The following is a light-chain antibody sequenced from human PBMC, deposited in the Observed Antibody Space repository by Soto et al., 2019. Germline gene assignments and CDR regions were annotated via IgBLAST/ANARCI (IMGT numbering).Light chain of an antibody. V-gene: IGKV1-39*01. J-gene: IGKJ5*01. CDR3: KQSYSTPIT. Sequence: DLQMTQSPSSLSASVGDRVTITCRASQSISSYLNWYQQKPGKAPKLLIYAASSLQSGVSSRFSGSGSGTDFTLTISSLQPEDFATYYCKQSYSTPITFGQGTRLEIK. CDR2: AAS. CDR1: QSISSY.